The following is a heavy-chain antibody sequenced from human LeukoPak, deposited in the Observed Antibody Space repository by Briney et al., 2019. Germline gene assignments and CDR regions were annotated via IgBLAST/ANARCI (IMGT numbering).Heavy chain of an antibody. J-gene: IGHJ4*02. CDR3: AKDRVRSGYSGATWDY. D-gene: IGHD3-22*01. V-gene: IGHV3-74*01. CDR2: IKSDGSDI. Sequence: GGSLRLSCAASGFSFNTFWMHWVRQAPGKGLVWVSRIKSDGSDITYAASVKGRFSISRDNAKNTLYLQMNSLRAEDTAVYYCAKDRVRSGYSGATWDYWGQGTLVTVSS. CDR1: GFSFNTFW.